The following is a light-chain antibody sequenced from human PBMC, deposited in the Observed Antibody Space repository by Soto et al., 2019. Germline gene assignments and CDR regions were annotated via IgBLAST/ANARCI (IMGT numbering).Light chain of an antibody. CDR1: SSDVGSYNY. V-gene: IGLV2-8*01. CDR2: EVT. Sequence: QSALTQPPSASGSPGQSVTISCTGTSSDVGSYNYVSWYQQYPGKAPKLMIYEVTKRPSGVPDRFSGSKSGNTASLTVSGLQTEYEADYYCCSYAGSNNLVFGGGTKLTVL. J-gene: IGLJ2*01. CDR3: CSYAGSNNLV.